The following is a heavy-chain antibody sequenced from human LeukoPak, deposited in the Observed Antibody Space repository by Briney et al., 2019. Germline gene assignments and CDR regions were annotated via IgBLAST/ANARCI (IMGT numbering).Heavy chain of an antibody. CDR2: IIPIFGTA. D-gene: IGHD2-8*01. Sequence: ASAKVSCKASGGTFSSYAISWVRQAPGQGLEWMGGIIPIFGTANYAQKFQGRVTITTDESTSTAYMELSSLRSEDTAVYYCARVLGSTGGLDYWGQGTLVTVSS. J-gene: IGHJ4*02. V-gene: IGHV1-69*05. CDR3: ARVLGSTGGLDY. CDR1: GGTFSSYA.